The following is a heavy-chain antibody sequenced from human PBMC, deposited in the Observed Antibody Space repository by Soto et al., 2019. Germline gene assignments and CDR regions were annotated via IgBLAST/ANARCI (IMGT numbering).Heavy chain of an antibody. J-gene: IGHJ4*02. CDR1: GFSVTTSGVG. V-gene: IGHV2-5*02. D-gene: IGHD2-2*02. CDR2: IYWDDDK. CDR3: AHASYTYRLDY. Sequence: QITLEESGPALVKPTQTLTLTCTFSGFSVTTSGVGVAWIRQPPGKALEWLALIYWDDDKRYSPSLESRLAITKDTSKNQVVLTMTNMGPADTATYYCAHASYTYRLDYWGQGTLVTVSS.